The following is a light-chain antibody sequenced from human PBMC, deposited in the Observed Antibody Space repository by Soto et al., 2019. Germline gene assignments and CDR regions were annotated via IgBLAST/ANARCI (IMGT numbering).Light chain of an antibody. V-gene: IGKV3-15*01. Sequence: EIVMKQSPASLTESKGERATVFFKASRSVRSNLAWYQQKPGQAPRLLISGASTRATGITDRFSGSGSVPDFALTISRFELSDFVVNRSPEYGSSCRFGPGTKVDIK. CDR1: RSVRSN. J-gene: IGKJ3*01. CDR2: GAS. CDR3: PEYGSSCR.